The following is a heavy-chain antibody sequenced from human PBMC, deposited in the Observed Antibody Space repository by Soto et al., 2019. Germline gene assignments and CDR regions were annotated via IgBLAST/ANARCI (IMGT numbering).Heavy chain of an antibody. CDR3: ARVSIVVLIIYYYYYYMDV. D-gene: IGHD2-2*01. CDR1: GFTFSSYA. V-gene: IGHV3-64*01. CDR2: ISSNGGST. Sequence: GGSLRLSCAASGFTFSSYAMHWVRQAPGKGLEYVSAISSNGGSTYYANSVKGRFTISRDNSKNTLYLQMGSLRAEDMAVYYCARVSIVVLIIYYYYYYMDVWGKGTTVTVSS. J-gene: IGHJ6*03.